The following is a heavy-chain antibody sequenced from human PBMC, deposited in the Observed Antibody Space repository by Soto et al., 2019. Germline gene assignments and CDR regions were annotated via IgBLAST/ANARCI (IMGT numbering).Heavy chain of an antibody. CDR3: ARLLPVDTAIDAFDI. CDR2: IYPGDSDT. J-gene: IGHJ3*02. CDR1: GYSFTSYW. Sequence: LGESLKISCKGSGYSFTSYWIGWVRQMPGKGLEWMGIIYPGDSDTRYSPSFQGQVTISADKSISTAYLQWSSLKASDTAMYYCARLLPVDTAIDAFDIWGQGTMVTVSS. D-gene: IGHD5-18*01. V-gene: IGHV5-51*01.